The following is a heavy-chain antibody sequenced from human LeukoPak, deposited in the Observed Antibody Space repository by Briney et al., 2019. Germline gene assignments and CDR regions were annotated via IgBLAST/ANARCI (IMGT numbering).Heavy chain of an antibody. CDR1: GFTFSSYA. CDR2: ISYDGSNK. V-gene: IGHV3-30-3*01. Sequence: GRSLRLSCAASGFTFSSYAMHWVRQAPGKGLEWVAVISYDGSNKYYADSVKGRFTISRDNSKNTLYLQMNSLRAEDTAVYYCAGDHGIVGATHFDYWGQGTLVTVSS. D-gene: IGHD1-26*01. J-gene: IGHJ4*02. CDR3: AGDHGIVGATHFDY.